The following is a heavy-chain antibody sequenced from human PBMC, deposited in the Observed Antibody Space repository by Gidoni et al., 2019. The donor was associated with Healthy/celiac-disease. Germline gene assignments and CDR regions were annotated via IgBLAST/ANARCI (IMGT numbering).Heavy chain of an antibody. CDR3: AGSHRAGAFDI. CDR2: IYPGDSDT. J-gene: IGHJ3*02. Sequence: EVQLVQSGAEVKQPGESLKRCCRGSGHSVTSYWIGWVRPMPGKGLEWMGIIYPGDSDTRYSPSFQGQVTISADKSISTAYLQLSSLKASDTAMYYCAGSHRAGAFDIWGQGTMVTVSS. D-gene: IGHD1-26*01. V-gene: IGHV5-51*01. CDR1: GHSVTSYW.